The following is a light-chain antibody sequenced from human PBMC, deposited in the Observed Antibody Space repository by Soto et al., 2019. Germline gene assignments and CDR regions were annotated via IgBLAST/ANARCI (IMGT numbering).Light chain of an antibody. CDR3: QQYGSSPRT. CDR1: QSVSSSY. J-gene: IGKJ2*01. CDR2: GAS. Sequence: EIVLTQSPGTLSLSPGERATLSCRASQSVSSSYLAWYQQKPGQAPRLLNYGASSRATGIPDRFSGSGSGTDFTLTISRLEPEDFAVDYCQQYGSSPRTFGQGTKREIK. V-gene: IGKV3-20*01.